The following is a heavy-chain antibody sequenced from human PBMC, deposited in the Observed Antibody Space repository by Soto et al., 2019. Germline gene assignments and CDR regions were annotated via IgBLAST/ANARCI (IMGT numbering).Heavy chain of an antibody. CDR2: ISGSGAYT. CDR3: AKDQARTSWRY. J-gene: IGHJ4*02. Sequence: GGSLRLSCAASGFTFRTYTMNWVRQAPGKGLEWVSCISGSGAYTYYADSVKGRFTISRDNSKNTLYLQMNSLRAEDTAVYYCAKDQARTSWRYWGQGTLITVSS. D-gene: IGHD2-2*01. CDR1: GFTFRTYT. V-gene: IGHV3-23*01.